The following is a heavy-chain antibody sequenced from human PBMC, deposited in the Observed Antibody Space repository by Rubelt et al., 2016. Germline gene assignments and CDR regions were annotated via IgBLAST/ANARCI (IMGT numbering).Heavy chain of an antibody. Sequence: EVQLLESGGDLVQPGGSLRISCAASGFTFSSFAMSWVRQDPGKGLEWVSYISSRGTTMYYADSVKGRFTISRDNAKNSLFLQMNSLRAEDTGSASAPTLFPLVSCENSPADTSSVAVXCLAQDV. CDR2: ISSRGTTM. J-gene: IGHJ6*01. V-gene: IGHV3-48*04. D-gene: IGHD6-25*01. CDR3: PTLFPLVSCENSPADTSSVAVXCLAQDV. CDR1: GFTFSSFA.